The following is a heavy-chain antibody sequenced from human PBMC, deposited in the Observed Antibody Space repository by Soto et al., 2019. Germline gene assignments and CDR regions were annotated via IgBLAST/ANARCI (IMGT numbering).Heavy chain of an antibody. CDR3: ARVLDSSWYCDL. D-gene: IGHD6-13*01. Sequence: QVKLEESGPGLVKPSETLSLTCTVSGGSLNTDSSYWTWVRQPPGGGLEYLGYVYYTGVTNYNPYLKSRVTISLDMSKSQFFLTLSSGPPADTATYYCARVLDSSWYCDLWGRGTLVTVSS. CDR1: GGSLNTDSSY. J-gene: IGHJ2*01. CDR2: VYYTGVT. V-gene: IGHV4-61*01.